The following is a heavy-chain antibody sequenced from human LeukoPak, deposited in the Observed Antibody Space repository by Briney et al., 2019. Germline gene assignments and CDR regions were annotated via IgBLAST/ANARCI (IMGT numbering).Heavy chain of an antibody. CDR2: IYYSGST. V-gene: IGHV4-59*01. Sequence: SETLSLTCTVSGGSISSYYWSWIRQPPGKGLEWIGYIYYSGSTNYNPSLKSRVTISVDTSKNQFSLKLSSVTAADTAIYYCARDYGSGNSQIFDYWGHGTLVTVSS. D-gene: IGHD3-10*01. J-gene: IGHJ4*01. CDR3: ARDYGSGNSQIFDY. CDR1: GGSISSYY.